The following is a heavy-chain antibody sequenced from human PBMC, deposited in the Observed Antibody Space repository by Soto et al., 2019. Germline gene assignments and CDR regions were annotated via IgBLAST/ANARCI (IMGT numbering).Heavy chain of an antibody. V-gene: IGHV4-30-2*01. CDR1: GGSISGAGYS. Sequence: SETLCLTCAVSGGSISGAGYSWSWIRQPPGGGLEWIGYIYHSGTFLKHPSLKTRLTMSLDRSNNQFSLTLNSVTAADTAVYYCATQFYDSSGYYVDYWGQGTLVTVSS. D-gene: IGHD3-22*01. CDR2: IYHSGTF. CDR3: ATQFYDSSGYYVDY. J-gene: IGHJ4*02.